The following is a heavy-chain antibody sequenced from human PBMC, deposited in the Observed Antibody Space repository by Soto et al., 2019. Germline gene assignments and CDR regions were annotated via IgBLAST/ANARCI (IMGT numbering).Heavy chain of an antibody. CDR2: INHSGST. V-gene: IGHV4-34*01. CDR1: GGSFSGYY. D-gene: IGHD3-10*01. CDR3: ARATYYYGSGSYGMDV. J-gene: IGHJ6*02. Sequence: SETLSLTCAVYGGSFSGYYWSWIRQPPGKGLEWIGEINHSGSTNYNPSLKSRVTISVDTSKNQFSLKLSSVTAADTAVYYCARATYYYGSGSYGMDVWGQGTTVTVSS.